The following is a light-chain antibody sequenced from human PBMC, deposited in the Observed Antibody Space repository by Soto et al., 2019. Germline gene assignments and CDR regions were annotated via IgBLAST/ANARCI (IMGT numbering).Light chain of an antibody. V-gene: IGKV3-20*01. CDR3: HQYGSSPLPGGSPLP. J-gene: IGKJ4*01. CDR1: QSVSGNY. Sequence: ENVLTQSPGTLSLSPGERATLSRRASQSVSGNYLAWYQHKPGQAPRLLIYGASSRATGIADRFSGSGSGTDFTLTISRLEPEDFAVYYCHQYGSSPLPGGSPLPFGGGTKVEIK. CDR2: GAS.